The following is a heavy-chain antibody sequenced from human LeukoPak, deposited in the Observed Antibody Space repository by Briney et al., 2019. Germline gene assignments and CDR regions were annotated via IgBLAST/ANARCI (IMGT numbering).Heavy chain of an antibody. Sequence: SETLSLTCTVSGGSNSSSSYYWGWIRQPPGKGLEWIGSIYYSGSTYYNPSLKSRVTISVDTSKNQFSLKLSSVTAADTAVYYCARDRGSPPVFDYWGQGTLVTVSS. CDR3: ARDRGSPPVFDY. CDR1: GGSNSSSSYY. J-gene: IGHJ4*02. CDR2: IYYSGST. V-gene: IGHV4-39*07. D-gene: IGHD5-24*01.